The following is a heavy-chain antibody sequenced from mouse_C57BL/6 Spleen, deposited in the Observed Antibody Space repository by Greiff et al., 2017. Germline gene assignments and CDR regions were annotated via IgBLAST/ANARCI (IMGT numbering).Heavy chain of an antibody. CDR3: ARNYYGSSYEAMDY. V-gene: IGHV1-55*01. J-gene: IGHJ4*01. CDR2: IYPGSGST. D-gene: IGHD1-1*01. Sequence: QVQLKQPGAELVKPGASVKMSCKASGYTFTSYWITWVKQRPGQGLEWIGDIYPGSGSTNYNEKFKSKATLTVDTSSSTAYMQLSSLTSEDSAIYYCARNYYGSSYEAMDYWGQGTSVTVSS. CDR1: GYTFTSYW.